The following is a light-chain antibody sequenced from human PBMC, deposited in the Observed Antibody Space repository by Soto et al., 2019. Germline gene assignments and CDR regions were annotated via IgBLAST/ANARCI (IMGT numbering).Light chain of an antibody. CDR1: QSISNY. CDR3: QQSYINPWT. Sequence: MTQSPLSLPVTLAQPASISCRASQSISNYLNWYQQRTGKAPNLLIFAASSLQSGVPSRFSGSGSGTDFTLTISSLQPEDFASYYCQQSYINPWTFGQGTKVDIK. V-gene: IGKV1-39*01. CDR2: AAS. J-gene: IGKJ1*01.